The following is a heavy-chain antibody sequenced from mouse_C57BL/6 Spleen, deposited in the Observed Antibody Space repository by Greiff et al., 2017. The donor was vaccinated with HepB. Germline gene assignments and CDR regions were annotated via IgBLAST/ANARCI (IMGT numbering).Heavy chain of an antibody. V-gene: IGHV5-6*01. D-gene: IGHD1-1*01. J-gene: IGHJ3*01. Sequence: EVQLVESGGDLVKPGGSLKLSCAASGFTFSSYGMSWVRQTPDKRLEWVATISSGGSYTYYPDSVKGRFTISRDNAKNTLYLQMSSLKSEDTAMYYCARPLYDYGSSYGFAYWGQGTLVTVSA. CDR3: ARPLYDYGSSYGFAY. CDR1: GFTFSSYG. CDR2: ISSGGSYT.